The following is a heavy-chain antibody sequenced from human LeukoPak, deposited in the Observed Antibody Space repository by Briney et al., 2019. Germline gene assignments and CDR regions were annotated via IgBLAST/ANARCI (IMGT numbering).Heavy chain of an antibody. Sequence: GGSLRLSCAASGFTFSSYAMSWVRQAPGEGLEWVSAISGSGGSTYCADSVKGRFTISRDYSKNTLYLQMNSLRAEDTAVYYCAKVEAARPGGHLVGWGQGTLVTVSS. D-gene: IGHD6-6*01. J-gene: IGHJ4*02. CDR2: ISGSGGST. V-gene: IGHV3-23*01. CDR3: AKVEAARPGGHLVG. CDR1: GFTFSSYA.